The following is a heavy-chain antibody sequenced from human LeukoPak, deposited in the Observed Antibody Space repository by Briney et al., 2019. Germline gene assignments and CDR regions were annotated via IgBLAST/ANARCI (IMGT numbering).Heavy chain of an antibody. D-gene: IGHD1-1*01. V-gene: IGHV3-23*01. CDR3: AKNWND. J-gene: IGHJ4*02. Sequence: GGSLRLSCAASGFTFSSYAVSWVRQAPGKGLEWVSALSGNGDTTYYAGSVKGRFTISRDTSKSTLFLQMNSLRVEDTAIYYCAKNWNDWGQGTLVTISS. CDR1: GFTFSSYA. CDR2: LSGNGDTT.